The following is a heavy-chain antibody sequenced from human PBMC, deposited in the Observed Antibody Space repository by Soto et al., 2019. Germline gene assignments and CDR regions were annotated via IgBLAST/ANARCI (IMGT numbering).Heavy chain of an antibody. Sequence: QVQLVQSGAEVKKPGASVKVSCKASGYTFTSYDINWVRKATGQGLEWMGWMNTNTGNTSYTQMWQGIVTMTRNISLSIAYMELSSLIAGDTVVYYCASTLYVENVDYRGQRTMVSVAS. CDR1: GYTFTSYD. D-gene: IGHD3-10*02. J-gene: IGHJ4*02. V-gene: IGHV1-8*01. CDR3: ASTLYVENVDY. CDR2: MNTNTGNT.